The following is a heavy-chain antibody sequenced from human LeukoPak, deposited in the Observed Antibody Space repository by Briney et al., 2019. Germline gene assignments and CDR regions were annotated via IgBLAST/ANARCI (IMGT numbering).Heavy chain of an antibody. J-gene: IGHJ4*02. CDR1: GFSLGDHG. CDR2: SKSEGTTT. V-gene: IGHV3-48*01. Sequence: PGGSLRLSCVASGFSLGDHGMSWVRQAPGKGLEWISYSKSEGTTTSYADSVKGRFTTSRDNSKNTLYLQMNSLRAEDTAVYYCARRAGAYSHPYDYWGQGTLVTVSS. D-gene: IGHD4/OR15-4a*01. CDR3: ARRAGAYSHPYDY.